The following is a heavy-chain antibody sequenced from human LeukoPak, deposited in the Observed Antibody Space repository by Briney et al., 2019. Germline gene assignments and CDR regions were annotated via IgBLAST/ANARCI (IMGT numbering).Heavy chain of an antibody. J-gene: IGHJ4*02. CDR3: TRGHGWTDY. CDR2: IEPSGTN. V-gene: IGHV4-4*07. D-gene: IGHD6-19*01. CDR1: GGSLNNYY. Sequence: PSETLSLTCTVSGGSLNNYYWTWIRQPAGKGLEWIGRIEPSGTNDHNPSLKSRVTMSINMSKNQFSLELISVTGADTAVYYCTRGHGWTDYWGQGTLVTVSS.